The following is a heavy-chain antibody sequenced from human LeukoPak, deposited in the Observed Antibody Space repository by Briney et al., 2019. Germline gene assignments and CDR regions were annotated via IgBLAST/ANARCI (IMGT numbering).Heavy chain of an antibody. CDR1: GYTFTGYY. CDR2: INPNSGGT. V-gene: IGHV1-2*02. Sequence: GASVKVSCKASGYTFTGYYMHWVRQAPGHGLEWMGWINPNSGGTNSAQKFQGRVTMTRDTSISTAYMELSRLRSDDTAVYYCARDPGVRGVIGYYMDVWGKGTTVTVSS. J-gene: IGHJ6*03. D-gene: IGHD3-10*02. CDR3: ARDPGVRGVIGYYMDV.